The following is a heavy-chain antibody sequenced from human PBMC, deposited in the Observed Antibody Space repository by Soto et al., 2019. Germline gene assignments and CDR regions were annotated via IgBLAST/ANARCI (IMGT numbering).Heavy chain of an antibody. J-gene: IGHJ4*02. CDR1: GFTFSGHW. V-gene: IGHV3-7*01. CDR2: INQDESQK. CDR3: ARDHKAHVLYFDY. D-gene: IGHD3-10*02. Sequence: GGSLRLSCAASGFTFSGHWMTWVRQAPGKGLEWVAHINQDESQKYYVDSVKGRFTISRDNAKNSLYLQMNSLRAEDTAVYYCARDHKAHVLYFDYWGQGTLVTVSS.